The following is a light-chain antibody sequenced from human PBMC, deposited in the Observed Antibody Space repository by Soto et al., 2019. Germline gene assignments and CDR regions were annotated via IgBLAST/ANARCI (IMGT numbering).Light chain of an antibody. CDR1: QGISNF. CDR3: QKYSSVIT. V-gene: IGKV1-27*01. Sequence: DIQVTQSPSSLSASVGDRVTITCRASQGISNFLAWYQQKPGKVPKLLISAASTLQSGVPSRFSGSGSGTDFTLTITSLQPEDVATYYCQKYSSVITFGQGTRLEI. J-gene: IGKJ5*01. CDR2: AAS.